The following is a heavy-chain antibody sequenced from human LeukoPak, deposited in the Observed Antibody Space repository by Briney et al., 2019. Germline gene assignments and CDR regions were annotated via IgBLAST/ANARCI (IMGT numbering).Heavy chain of an antibody. CDR3: ASQAVAGVDY. CDR2: IYYSGST. V-gene: IGHV4-30-4*01. J-gene: IGHJ4*02. Sequence: SQTLSLTCTVSGGSISSGDYYWSWIRQPPGQGLEWIGYIYYSGSTNYNPSLKSRVTISVDTSKNQFSLKLSSVTAADTAVYYCASQAVAGVDYWGQGTLVAVSS. CDR1: GGSISSGDYY. D-gene: IGHD6-19*01.